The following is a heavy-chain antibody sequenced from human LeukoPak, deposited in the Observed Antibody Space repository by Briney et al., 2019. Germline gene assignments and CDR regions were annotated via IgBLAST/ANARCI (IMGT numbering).Heavy chain of an antibody. V-gene: IGHV1-69*04. CDR2: IIPILGIA. CDR3: ARDEGSSWYWGGLDY. D-gene: IGHD6-13*01. CDR1: GGTFSSYA. Sequence: ASVKVSCKASGGTFSSYAISWVRQAPGQGLGWMGRIIPILGIANYAQKFQGRVTITADKSTSTAYMELSSLRSEDTAVYYCARDEGSSWYWGGLDYWGQGTLVTVSS. J-gene: IGHJ4*02.